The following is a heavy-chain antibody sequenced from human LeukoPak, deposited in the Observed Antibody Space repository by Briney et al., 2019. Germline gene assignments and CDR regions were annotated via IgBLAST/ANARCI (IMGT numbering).Heavy chain of an antibody. D-gene: IGHD3-16*02. CDR3: ARQTQSYDYVWGSYRYPDY. CDR2: ISAYNGNT. CDR1: GYTFTSYG. V-gene: IGHV1-18*01. Sequence: ASVKVSCKASGYTFTSYGISWVRQAPGQGLEWMGWISAYNGNTSYAQKLQGIFTMTTDTSTTTAYMELRSLRSDDTAVYYCARQTQSYDYVWGSYRYPDYWGQGTLVTVSS. J-gene: IGHJ4*02.